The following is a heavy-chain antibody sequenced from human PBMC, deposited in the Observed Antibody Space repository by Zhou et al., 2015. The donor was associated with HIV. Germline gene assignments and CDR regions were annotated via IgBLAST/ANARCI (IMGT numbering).Heavy chain of an antibody. V-gene: IGHV7-4-1*02. CDR2: INTNTGDP. J-gene: IGHJ4*02. D-gene: IGHD4-17*01. Sequence: QVQLVQSGSEFKRPGASVKISCKASGYTFNTSPLTWVRQAPGRGLEWLGWINTNTGDPIYAQAFSGRLVFSLQSSVSTTSLQIRTLNTNDTAVYYCARVRRIGDSPFDSWGQGTLVTVSS. CDR3: ARVRRIGDSPFDS. CDR1: GYTFNTSP.